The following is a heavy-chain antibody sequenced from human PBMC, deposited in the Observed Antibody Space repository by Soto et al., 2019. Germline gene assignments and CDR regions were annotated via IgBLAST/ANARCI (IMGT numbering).Heavy chain of an antibody. CDR2: IYPGDSDT. CDR3: ARRGFVPRRGGRDF. J-gene: IGHJ6*04. D-gene: IGHD3-10*01. Sequence: PGESLKISCKGSGYSFTSYWIGWVRQMPGKGLEWMGIIYPGDSDTRYSPSFQGQVTISADKSISTAYLQWSSLKASDTAIYYCARRGFVPRRGGRDFGAKGTTVPVSS. CDR1: GYSFTSYW. V-gene: IGHV5-51*01.